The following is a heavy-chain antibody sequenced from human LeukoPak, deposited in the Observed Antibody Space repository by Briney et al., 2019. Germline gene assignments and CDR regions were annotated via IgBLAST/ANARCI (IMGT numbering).Heavy chain of an antibody. CDR2: IYYSGST. CDR3: AGGGYCSSTSCYAPLFDY. V-gene: IGHV4-59*01. J-gene: IGHJ4*02. D-gene: IGHD2-2*01. Sequence: PSETLSLTCTVSGGSISSYYWSWIRQPPGKGLEWIGYIYYSGSTNYNPSLKSRVTISVDTSKNQFSLKLSSVTAADTAVYYCAGGGYCSSTSCYAPLFDYWGQGTLVTVSS. CDR1: GGSISSYY.